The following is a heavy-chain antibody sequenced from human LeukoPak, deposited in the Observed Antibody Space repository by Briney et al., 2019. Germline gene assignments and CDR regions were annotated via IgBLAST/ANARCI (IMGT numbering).Heavy chain of an antibody. CDR2: IDPSDSYT. J-gene: IGHJ5*02. CDR1: GYSFTSYW. D-gene: IGHD3-16*01. Sequence: GESLKISCKGSGYSFTSYWISWVRQMPGEGLEWMGRIDPSDSYTNYSPSFQGHVTISADKSISTAYLQWSSLKASDTAMYYCARQGGPLGDWFDPWGQGTLVTVSS. V-gene: IGHV5-10-1*01. CDR3: ARQGGPLGDWFDP.